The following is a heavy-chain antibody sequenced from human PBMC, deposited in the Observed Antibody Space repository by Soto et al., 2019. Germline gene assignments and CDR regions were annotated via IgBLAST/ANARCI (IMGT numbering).Heavy chain of an antibody. J-gene: IGHJ4*02. D-gene: IGHD1-7*01. CDR2: LIPLFGTT. Sequence: QVQLVQSGAEVKKPGSSVKVSCEASGGTFSGHAISWVRQAPGQGPEWMGGLIPLFGTTQHAQNFQDRLTITADKYTSTTYMEMTSLRFDDTDIYYCARGTNSGYRFDSWGQGHLVPVSS. CDR3: ARGTNSGYRFDS. CDR1: GGTFSGHA. V-gene: IGHV1-69*06.